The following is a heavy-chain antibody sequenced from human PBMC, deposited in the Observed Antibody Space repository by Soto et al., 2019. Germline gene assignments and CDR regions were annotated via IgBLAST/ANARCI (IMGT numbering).Heavy chain of an antibody. V-gene: IGHV3-53*02. D-gene: IGHD5-18*01. CDR3: ARDPLGYINGLYYTYGMDV. CDR2: IYSEGTT. J-gene: IGHJ6*02. Sequence: EVQLVETGGGLIQPGGSLRLSCAVSGITVSSIYMTWVRQAPGKGLEWVSVIYSEGTTYYADSVKGRFTISRDNSKNTLYLQMNSLRAGDTAFYYWARDPLGYINGLYYTYGMDVWGQGPTVPVS. CDR1: GITVSSIY.